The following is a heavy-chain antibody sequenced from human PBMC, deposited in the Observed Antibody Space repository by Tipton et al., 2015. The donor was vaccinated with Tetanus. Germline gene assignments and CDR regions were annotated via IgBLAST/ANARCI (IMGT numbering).Heavy chain of an antibody. CDR1: GFTFSSYG. D-gene: IGHD3-10*01. CDR3: AREEEGWFGELFDY. V-gene: IGHV3-33*01. Sequence: SLRLSCAASGFTFSSYGMHWVRQAPGKGLEWVAVIWYDGSNKYYADSVKGRFTISRDNSKNTLYLQMNSLRAEDTAVYYCAREEEGWFGELFDYWGQGTLVTVSS. CDR2: IWYDGSNK. J-gene: IGHJ4*02.